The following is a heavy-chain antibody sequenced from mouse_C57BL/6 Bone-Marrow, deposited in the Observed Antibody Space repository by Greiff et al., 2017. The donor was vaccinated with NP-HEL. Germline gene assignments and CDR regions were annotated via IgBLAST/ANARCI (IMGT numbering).Heavy chain of an antibody. CDR3: ARGGLLWVPYWYFDV. CDR1: GYAFSSYW. CDR2: IYPGDGDT. D-gene: IGHD2-1*01. V-gene: IGHV1-80*01. J-gene: IGHJ1*03. Sequence: QVQLQQSGAELVKPGASVKISCKASGYAFSSYWMNWVKQRPGKGLEWIGQIYPGDGDTNYNGKFKGKATLTADKSSSTAYMQLSSLTSKDSAVYFCARGGLLWVPYWYFDVWGTGTTVTVSS.